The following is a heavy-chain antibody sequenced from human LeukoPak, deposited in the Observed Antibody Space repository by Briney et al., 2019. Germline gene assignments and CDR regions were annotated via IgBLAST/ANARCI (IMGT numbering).Heavy chain of an antibody. J-gene: IGHJ4*02. V-gene: IGHV4-30-4*01. CDR3: ARDPVYGSGTF. CDR2: IYYSGTT. Sequence: SETLSLTCTVAGGSISTGDYYWSWIRQPPGKGLEWIGYIYYSGTTYYNPSLKGRISFSMQTSKNQFSLNLWSVTAADTAVYYCARDPVYGSGTFWGQGTLVTVSS. CDR1: GGSISTGDYY. D-gene: IGHD3-10*01.